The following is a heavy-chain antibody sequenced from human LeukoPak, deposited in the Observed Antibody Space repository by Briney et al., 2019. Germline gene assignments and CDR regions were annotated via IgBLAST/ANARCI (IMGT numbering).Heavy chain of an antibody. CDR3: ARDSSRGSGSYPDY. CDR2: ISKTSSHI. Sequence: PGGSLRLSRAASGFTFSSYSMNWVRQAPGKGLEWVSSISKTSSHIYYADPVKGRFTISRDNAKNSMYLQMNSLRAEDTAVYYCARDSSRGSGSYPDYWGQGTLVTVSS. D-gene: IGHD3-10*01. CDR1: GFTFSSYS. V-gene: IGHV3-21*01. J-gene: IGHJ4*02.